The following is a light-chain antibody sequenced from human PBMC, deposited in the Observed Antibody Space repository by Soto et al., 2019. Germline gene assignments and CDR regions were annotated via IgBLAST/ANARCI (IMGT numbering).Light chain of an antibody. CDR2: EVS. CDR1: SSDVGTYNY. CDR3: NSYTISNTLV. J-gene: IGLJ3*02. V-gene: IGLV2-14*01. Sequence: QSVLTQPASVSGSPGQSITISCTGTSSDVGTYNYVSWYQQHPGKAPKLMIYEVSNRPSGVSNRFSGSKSGNTASLTISGLQAEDEADYYCNSYTISNTLVFGGGTKLTVL.